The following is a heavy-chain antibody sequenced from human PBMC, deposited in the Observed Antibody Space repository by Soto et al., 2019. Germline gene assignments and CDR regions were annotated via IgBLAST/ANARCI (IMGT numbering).Heavy chain of an antibody. CDR1: GGSISSSSYY. Sequence: QLQLQESGPGLVKPSETLSLTCTVSGGSISSSSYYWGWIRQPPGKGLEWIGSLYYSGSTYYNPSLKSRVTISVDTSKNQFSLKLSSVTAADTAVYYCASIAAAGTVDWYFDLWGRGTLVTVSS. CDR3: ASIAAAGTVDWYFDL. V-gene: IGHV4-39*01. CDR2: LYYSGST. J-gene: IGHJ2*01. D-gene: IGHD6-13*01.